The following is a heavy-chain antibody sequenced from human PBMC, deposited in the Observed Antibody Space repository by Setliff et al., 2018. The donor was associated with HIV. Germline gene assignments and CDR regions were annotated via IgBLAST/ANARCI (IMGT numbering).Heavy chain of an antibody. CDR3: ARDQRLSY. CDR1: GGSISSGGYS. Sequence: SETLSLTCVVSGGSISSGGYSWTWIRQPPGKGLEWIGYIFHSGTPYYNPSLKSRVTISVDKSKNQFSLELSSVTAADTAVDYCARDQRLSYWGQGTLVTVSS. J-gene: IGHJ4*02. CDR2: IFHSGTP. V-gene: IGHV4-30-2*01.